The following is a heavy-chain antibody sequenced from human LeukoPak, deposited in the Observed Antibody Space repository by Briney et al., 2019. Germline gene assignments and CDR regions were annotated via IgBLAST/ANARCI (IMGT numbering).Heavy chain of an antibody. CDR3: AKDSGLLWFGELNYGMDV. J-gene: IGHJ6*02. CDR2: VSNDGGDK. V-gene: IGHV3-30*18. Sequence: GGSLRLSCAASEFTFSSYAMHWVRQAPGKGLEWVALVSNDGGDKYYADSVKGRFTISRDNSKNTLYLQMNSLRAEDTAVYYCAKDSGLLWFGELNYGMDVWGQGTTVTVSS. D-gene: IGHD3-10*01. CDR1: EFTFSSYA.